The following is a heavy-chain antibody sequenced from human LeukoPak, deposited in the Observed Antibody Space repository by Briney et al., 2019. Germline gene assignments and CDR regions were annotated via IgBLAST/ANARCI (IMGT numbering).Heavy chain of an antibody. CDR2: INSDGSST. CDR3: VRDLGGRSGH. CDR1: GFTFTSYW. J-gene: IGHJ4*02. V-gene: IGHV3-74*01. Sequence: GGSLRLSCVASGFTFTSYWMHWVRQAPGKGLVWVSRINSDGSSTNYADSVKGRFTISRDNAKITLYLQMNSLTAEDTAVYYCVRDLGGRSGHWGKGTLVTVSS. D-gene: IGHD1-26*01.